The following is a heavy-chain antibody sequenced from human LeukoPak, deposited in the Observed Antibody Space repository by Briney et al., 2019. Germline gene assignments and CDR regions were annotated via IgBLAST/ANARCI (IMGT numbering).Heavy chain of an antibody. CDR3: ARTYRRILATLGAFDI. J-gene: IGHJ3*02. CDR2: IFYTGST. Sequence: KPSETLSLTCTVSGGSISSSSSYWGWIHQPPGKELEWIGTIFYTGSTQYNPSLKSRVTISLDTSKNQFSLTLSSVTAADTAVYYCARTYRRILATLGAFDIWGQGTMVTVSS. CDR1: GGSISSSSSY. V-gene: IGHV4-39*01. D-gene: IGHD2-15*01.